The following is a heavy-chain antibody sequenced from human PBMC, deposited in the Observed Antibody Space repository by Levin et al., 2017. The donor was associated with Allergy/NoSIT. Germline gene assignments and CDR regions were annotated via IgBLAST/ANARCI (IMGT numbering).Heavy chain of an antibody. Sequence: ASVKVSCKASGYTFTGYYMHWVRQAPGQGLEWMGRINPNSGGTNYAQKFQGRVTMTRDTSISTAYMELSRLRSDDTAVYYCATVGVGYCSSTSCYGEFFDYWGQGTLVTVSS. V-gene: IGHV1-2*06. CDR2: INPNSGGT. CDR1: GYTFTGYY. CDR3: ATVGVGYCSSTSCYGEFFDY. D-gene: IGHD2-2*01. J-gene: IGHJ4*02.